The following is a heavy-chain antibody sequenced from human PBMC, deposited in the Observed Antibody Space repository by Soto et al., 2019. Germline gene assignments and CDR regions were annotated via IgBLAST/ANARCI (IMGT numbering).Heavy chain of an antibody. J-gene: IGHJ6*02. V-gene: IGHV3-30*18. CDR1: VFTFISYG. D-gene: IGHD3-22*01. CDR3: AKAIENYSTGYYKPFYYFGVYG. Sequence: GWTLRLSCASSVFTFISYGMHWVRHSTGKGLEWEAGISYDGSKKYYGESVKGRFTISSDNSKNTLYLQMNSLRVEDTAVYYCAKAIENYSTGYYKPFYYFGVYGWGQGTTVTVSS. CDR2: ISYDGSKK.